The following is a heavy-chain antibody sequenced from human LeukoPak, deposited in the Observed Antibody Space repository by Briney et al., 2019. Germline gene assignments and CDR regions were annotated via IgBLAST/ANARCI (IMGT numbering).Heavy chain of an antibody. CDR1: GFTFSNAW. V-gene: IGHV3-15*01. Sequence: GGSLRLSCAASGFTFSNAWMGWVRQAPGKGLEWVGRIKSKTDGGTTDYAAPVKGRFTISRDDSKNTLYLQMNSPKTEDTAVYYCTTVLLWFGELFYWGQGTLVTVSS. D-gene: IGHD3-10*01. CDR2: IKSKTDGGTT. CDR3: TTVLLWFGELFY. J-gene: IGHJ4*02.